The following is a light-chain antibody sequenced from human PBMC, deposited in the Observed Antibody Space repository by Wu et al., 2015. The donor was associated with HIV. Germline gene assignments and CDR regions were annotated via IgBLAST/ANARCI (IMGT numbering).Light chain of an antibody. Sequence: EIVLTQSPVTLSLSPGERATFSCRASQRVSTFLAWYQQKPGQAPRLLIYHASNRATGIPARFSGSGSETDFTLTISSLEPEDFAVYYCQQRSNWPWTFGQGTKVDIK. CDR3: QQRSNWPWT. CDR2: HAS. V-gene: IGKV3-11*01. CDR1: QRVSTF. J-gene: IGKJ1*01.